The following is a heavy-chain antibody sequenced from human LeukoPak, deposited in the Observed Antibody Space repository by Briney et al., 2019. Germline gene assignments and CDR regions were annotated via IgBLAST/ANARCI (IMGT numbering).Heavy chain of an antibody. J-gene: IGHJ5*02. CDR2: AFYGGST. Sequence: SDTLSLTCSVSGGFVTSQEYYWAWIRQPPGRGLEWIGAAFYGGSTYYNPSLKSRATTSVDTSQNQFSLKLTSVTAADTAAFYCAAYDVSTGRPLDPWGQGTLVTVSS. CDR1: GGFVTSQEYY. D-gene: IGHD3/OR15-3a*01. CDR3: AAYDVSTGRPLDP. V-gene: IGHV4-39*01.